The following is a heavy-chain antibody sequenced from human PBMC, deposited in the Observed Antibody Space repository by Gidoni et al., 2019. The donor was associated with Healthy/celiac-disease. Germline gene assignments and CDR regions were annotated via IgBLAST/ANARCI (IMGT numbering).Heavy chain of an antibody. D-gene: IGHD3-10*01. V-gene: IGHV1-3*01. CDR1: GLSFTNYD. CDR2: INAGNGNT. J-gene: IGHJ4*02. Sequence: QVQLVQSGAVVKKPGASVKVSCMASGLSFTNYDMHWVRQAPGQRLEWMGWINAGNGNTKYSQKFQGRVTITRDTSASTAYMGLSRLRSEGTGVYYCTRGVLYGSGSSDYWGQGTLVTVSS. CDR3: TRGVLYGSGSSDY.